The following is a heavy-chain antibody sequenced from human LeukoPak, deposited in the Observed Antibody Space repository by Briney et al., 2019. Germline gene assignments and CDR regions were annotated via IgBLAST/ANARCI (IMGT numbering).Heavy chain of an antibody. CDR3: ARGPLGTYYDFWRPFDY. J-gene: IGHJ4*02. Sequence: SETLSLTCTVSGGSISSYYWSWIRQPAGKGLEWIGRIYTSGSTNYNPSLKSRVTMSVDTSKNQFSLKLSSVTAADTAVYYRARGPLGTYYDFWRPFDYWGQGTLVTVSS. V-gene: IGHV4-4*07. D-gene: IGHD3-3*01. CDR1: GGSISSYY. CDR2: IYTSGST.